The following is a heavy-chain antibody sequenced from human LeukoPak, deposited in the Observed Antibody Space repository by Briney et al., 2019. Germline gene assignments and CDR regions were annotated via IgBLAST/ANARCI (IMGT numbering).Heavy chain of an antibody. CDR3: ARDSRMSTVVTGDFDY. D-gene: IGHD4-23*01. V-gene: IGHV4-59*12. J-gene: IGHJ4*02. Sequence: PSETLSLTCTVSGGSITSYYWNWIRQTPGKRLEWIGYIYYTGSTNYNPSLKSRVTISVDTSKNQFSLRLSSVTAADTAVYYCARDSRMSTVVTGDFDYWGQGTLVTVSS. CDR1: GGSITSYY. CDR2: IYYTGST.